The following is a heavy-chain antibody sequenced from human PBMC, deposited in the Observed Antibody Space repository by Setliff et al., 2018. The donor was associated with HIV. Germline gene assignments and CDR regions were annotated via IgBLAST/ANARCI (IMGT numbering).Heavy chain of an antibody. CDR1: GFTFSNYA. CDR2: ISSSSSTI. CDR3: AREDNYDILTGYLWEYYFDY. J-gene: IGHJ4*02. Sequence: GGSLRLSCAASGFTFSNYAMNWVRQAPGKGLEWVSSISSSSSTIYYADSVKGRFTLSRDNSKNAMFLQMDSLRSEDTAVYYCAREDNYDILTGYLWEYYFDYWGQGTLVTVSS. V-gene: IGHV3-23*01. D-gene: IGHD3-9*01.